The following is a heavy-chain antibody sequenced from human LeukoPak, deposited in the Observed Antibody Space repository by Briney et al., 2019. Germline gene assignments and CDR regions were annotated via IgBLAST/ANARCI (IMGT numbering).Heavy chain of an antibody. CDR3: ATDRDNSDWQKRFDS. V-gene: IGHV3-7*01. J-gene: IGHJ4*02. CDR2: INQDASEI. Sequence: PGGSLRLSCAASGFTFSTSWMNWSRQAPGKGLEWVGNINQDASEINYLDSVRGRFTISRDNAKNSLHLQMNSLRAEDTAVYYCATDRDNSDWQKRFDSWGQGTLVTVSS. CDR1: GFTFSTSW. D-gene: IGHD2-21*02.